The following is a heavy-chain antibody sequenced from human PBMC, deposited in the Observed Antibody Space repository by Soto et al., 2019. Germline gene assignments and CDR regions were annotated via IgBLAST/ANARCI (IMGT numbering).Heavy chain of an antibody. D-gene: IGHD2-15*01. V-gene: IGHV4-34*01. CDR2: INHSGST. CDR3: ASGYCSGCNWFDP. CDR1: GGSFSGYY. J-gene: IGHJ5*02. Sequence: SETLSLTCAVYGGSFSGYYWSWIRQPPGKGLEWIGEINHSGSTNYNPSLKSRVSISVDTSKNQFSLKLSSVSAADTAVYYCASGYCSGCNWFDPWGQGTLVTVSS.